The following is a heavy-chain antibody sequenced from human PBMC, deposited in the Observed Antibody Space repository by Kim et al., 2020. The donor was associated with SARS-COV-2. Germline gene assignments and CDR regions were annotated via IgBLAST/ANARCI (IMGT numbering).Heavy chain of an antibody. CDR1: GFTVSSNY. CDR3: ARSHITMVRGVIYYYYGMDV. Sequence: GGSLRLSCAASGFTVSSNYMSWVRQAPGKGLEWVSVIYSGGSTYYADSVKGRFTISRDNPKNTLYLQMNSLRAEDTAVYYCARSHITMVRGVIYYYYGMDVWGQGTTVTVSS. D-gene: IGHD3-10*01. CDR2: IYSGGST. J-gene: IGHJ6*02. V-gene: IGHV3-53*01.